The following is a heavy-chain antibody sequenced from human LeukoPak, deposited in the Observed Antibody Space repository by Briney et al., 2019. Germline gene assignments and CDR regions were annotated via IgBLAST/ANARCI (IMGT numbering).Heavy chain of an antibody. CDR3: ARHPDCSSTSCYVGDGWFDP. CDR1: GYSFTSYW. Sequence: GESLKISCKGSGYSFTSYWIGWVRQMPGKGLEWMGIIYPGDSDTRYSPSFQGQVTISADKSISTAYLQWSSLKASDTAMYYCARHPDCSSTSCYVGDGWFDPWGQGTLATVSS. CDR2: IYPGDSDT. V-gene: IGHV5-51*01. D-gene: IGHD2-2*01. J-gene: IGHJ5*02.